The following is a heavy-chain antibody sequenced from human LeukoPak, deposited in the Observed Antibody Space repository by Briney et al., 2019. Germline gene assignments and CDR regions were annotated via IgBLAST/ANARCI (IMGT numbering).Heavy chain of an antibody. CDR2: ITGNNGNT. CDR3: ARDQRNSGSYRFEY. Sequence: GASVTVSCKTSGYTFSVYGSSWVRQAPGQGLEWMGWITGNNGNTNYAPSLQGRITMTTDTSTNTAYMELTSLKSDDTAVYYCARDQRNSGSYRFEYWGQGTLVTVSS. CDR1: GYTFSVYG. V-gene: IGHV1-18*01. J-gene: IGHJ4*02. D-gene: IGHD1-26*01.